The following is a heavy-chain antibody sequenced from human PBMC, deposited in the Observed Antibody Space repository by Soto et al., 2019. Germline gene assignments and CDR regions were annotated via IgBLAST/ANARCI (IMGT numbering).Heavy chain of an antibody. CDR1: GFTFSSYG. Sequence: GGSLRLSCAASGFTFSSYGMHWVRQAPGKGLEWVAVIWYDGSNKYYADSVKGRFTISRDNSKNTLYLQMNSLRAEDTAVYYCARGKRIAAAEINNWFDPWGQGTLVTVSS. CDR2: IWYDGSNK. D-gene: IGHD6-13*01. CDR3: ARGKRIAAAEINNWFDP. V-gene: IGHV3-33*01. J-gene: IGHJ5*02.